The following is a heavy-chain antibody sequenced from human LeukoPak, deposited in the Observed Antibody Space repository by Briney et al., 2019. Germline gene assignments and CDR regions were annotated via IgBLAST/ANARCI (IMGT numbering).Heavy chain of an antibody. CDR3: ARENYYDYGSNGMDV. D-gene: IGHD3-22*01. CDR2: IYYSGST. J-gene: IGHJ6*02. Sequence: PSETLSLTCTVSGGSISSGGYYWSWVRQHPGKGLEWIGYIYYSGSTYYHPSLKSRFTISVDTSKNQFSLKLSSVTAADTAVYYCARENYYDYGSNGMDVWGQGTTVTVSS. V-gene: IGHV4-31*03. CDR1: GGSISSGGYY.